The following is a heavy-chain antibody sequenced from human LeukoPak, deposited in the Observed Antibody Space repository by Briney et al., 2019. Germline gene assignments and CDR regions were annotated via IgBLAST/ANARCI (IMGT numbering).Heavy chain of an antibody. Sequence: ASVKVSCKASGYTFTSYAMHWVRQAPGQRLEWMGWINAGNGNTKYSQKFQGRVTITRDTSASTAYMELSSLRSEDTAVYYCATSVVVPTSGHYWGQGTLVTVSS. V-gene: IGHV1-3*01. CDR3: ATSVVVPTSGHY. CDR1: GYTFTSYA. D-gene: IGHD2-15*01. CDR2: INAGNGNT. J-gene: IGHJ4*02.